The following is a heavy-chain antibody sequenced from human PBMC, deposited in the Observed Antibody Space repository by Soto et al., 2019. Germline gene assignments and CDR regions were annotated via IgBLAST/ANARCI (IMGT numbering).Heavy chain of an antibody. Sequence: TGGSLRLSCAASGFTFSSYAMSWVRQAPGKGLEWVSAISGSGGSTYYADSVKGRFTISRDNSKNTLYLQMNSLRAEDTAVYYCAKVKVLWFGELLPYFDYWGQGTLVTVSS. CDR3: AKVKVLWFGELLPYFDY. CDR1: GFTFSSYA. J-gene: IGHJ4*02. CDR2: ISGSGGST. V-gene: IGHV3-23*01. D-gene: IGHD3-10*01.